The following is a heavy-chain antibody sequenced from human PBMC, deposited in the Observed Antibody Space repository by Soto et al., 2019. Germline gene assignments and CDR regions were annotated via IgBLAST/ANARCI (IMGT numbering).Heavy chain of an antibody. CDR1: GFTFSSHS. CDR2: ISLNLQTI. J-gene: IGHJ6*02. V-gene: IGHV3-48*03. CDR3: IRDLTGYAMDV. Sequence: GGSLRLSCAASGFTFSSHSMNWVRQAPGKGLEWVSYISLNLQTIYYADSVKGRFTISRDNAKNSLYLQMNTLTAEDTAVYYCIRDLTGYAMDVWGQGTTVTVSS. D-gene: IGHD2-2*01.